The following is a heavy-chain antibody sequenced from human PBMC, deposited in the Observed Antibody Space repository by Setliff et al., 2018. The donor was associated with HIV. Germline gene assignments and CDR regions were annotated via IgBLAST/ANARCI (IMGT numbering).Heavy chain of an antibody. D-gene: IGHD1-26*01. V-gene: IGHV3-48*01. CDR3: ARDPEPTGFSGSFGY. J-gene: IGHJ4*02. CDR2: ISSGSRTI. CDR1: GFTFNTYS. Sequence: GESLKISCAASGFTFNTYSMNWDRQAPGKGLEWVSYISSGSRTIYYADSVKGRFTISRDNAKNSLFLQMSRLRVEDTARYYCARDPEPTGFSGSFGYWGQGTLVTVSS.